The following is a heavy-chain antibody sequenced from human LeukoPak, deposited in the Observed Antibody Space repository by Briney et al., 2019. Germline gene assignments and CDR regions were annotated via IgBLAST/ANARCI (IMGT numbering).Heavy chain of an antibody. J-gene: IGHJ4*02. Sequence: GGSLRLSCAASGFTFSSYAMHWVRQAPGKGLEYVSAISSNGGSTSYANSVKGRFTISRDNSKNTLYLQMGSLRAEDMAVYYCASGATGTTSLDYWGQGTLVTVSS. CDR3: ASGATGTTSLDY. V-gene: IGHV3-64*01. D-gene: IGHD1-1*01. CDR1: GFTFSSYA. CDR2: ISSNGGST.